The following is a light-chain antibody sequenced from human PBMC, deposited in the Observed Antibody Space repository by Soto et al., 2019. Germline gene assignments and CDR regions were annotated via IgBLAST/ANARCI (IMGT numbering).Light chain of an antibody. Sequence: DIQMTQSPSTLSASVGDRVTITCRASQNIGSSLAWYQQRPGKAPKVLIYQASSLDSGLPSRFSGRGSGTEFPLTISTLQPDDSATYYCQQYKYYWTFGQGTKVDIK. CDR3: QQYKYYWT. V-gene: IGKV1-5*03. J-gene: IGKJ1*01. CDR1: QNIGSS. CDR2: QAS.